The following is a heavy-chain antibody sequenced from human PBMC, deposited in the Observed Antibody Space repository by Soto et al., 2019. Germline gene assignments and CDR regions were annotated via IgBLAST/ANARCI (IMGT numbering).Heavy chain of an antibody. J-gene: IGHJ4*01. CDR1: GFVVSKNY. CDR3: AATTKGGFDWLTSFEY. V-gene: IGHV3-53*01. CDR2: IYSGGRT. Sequence: GGSLRLSCAASGFVVSKNYMSWVRQVPGKGLEWVSVIYSGGRTDYADSVKGRFTISRDNSKNTVQLEMNNLRAEDTAFYYCAATTKGGFDWLTSFEYWGQGALVTVSS. D-gene: IGHD3-9*01.